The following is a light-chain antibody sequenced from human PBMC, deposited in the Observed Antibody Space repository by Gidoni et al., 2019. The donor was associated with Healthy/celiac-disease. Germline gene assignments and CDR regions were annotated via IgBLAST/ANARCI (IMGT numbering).Light chain of an antibody. CDR2: KAS. J-gene: IGKJ2*01. CDR1: QSISSR. Sequence: DIQMTHSPSTLSASVGDRVTITCRARQSISSRWAWYQQKPGKAPKLLIYKASSLESGVPSRFSGSGSGTEFTLTISSLQPDDFATYYCQQYNSYSPYTFGQGTKLEIK. CDR3: QQYNSYSPYT. V-gene: IGKV1-5*03.